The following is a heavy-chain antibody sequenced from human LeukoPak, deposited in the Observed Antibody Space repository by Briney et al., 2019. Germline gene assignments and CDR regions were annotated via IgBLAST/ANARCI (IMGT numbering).Heavy chain of an antibody. Sequence: PGGSLRLSCAASGFTFSGSALHWVRQASGKGLEWVGRIRSTANGYATAYAASVKGRFTISRDDSKNTAYLQMDSLKTEDTAVYYCAADRSLYDYVSWGQGTLVTVSS. D-gene: IGHD3-16*01. CDR3: AADRSLYDYVS. CDR1: GFTFSGSA. J-gene: IGHJ4*02. V-gene: IGHV3-73*01. CDR2: IRSTANGYAT.